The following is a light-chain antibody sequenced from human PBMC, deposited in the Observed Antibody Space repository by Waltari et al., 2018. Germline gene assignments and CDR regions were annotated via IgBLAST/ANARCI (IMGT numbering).Light chain of an antibody. V-gene: IGLV2-14*01. CDR1: SSDLGPSNY. Sequence: QSALTQPASVSGSPGQSIPISCTGTSSDLGPSNYVSWYQQRPGQAPKLMIYDVNNRPSGVSSRFSGSKSGNTASLTISGLQSEDEAEYYCSSYRSSVIYVFGTGTKVTVL. J-gene: IGLJ1*01. CDR2: DVN. CDR3: SSYRSSVIYV.